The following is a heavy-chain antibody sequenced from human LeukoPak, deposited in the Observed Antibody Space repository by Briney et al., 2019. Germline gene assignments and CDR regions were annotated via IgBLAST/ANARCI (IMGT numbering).Heavy chain of an antibody. D-gene: IGHD1-26*01. CDR1: GFTFSNYG. CDR3: AKDESGSYDF. V-gene: IGHV3-30*18. CDR2: ISNDGAKR. J-gene: IGHJ4*02. Sequence: PGGSLRLSCAASGFTFSNYGMHWVRQAPGKGLEWVALISNDGAKRYRADSVKGRFTISRDTTKNTVYLQMNSLRPEDTAVYYCAKDESGSYDFWGQGTLVTVSS.